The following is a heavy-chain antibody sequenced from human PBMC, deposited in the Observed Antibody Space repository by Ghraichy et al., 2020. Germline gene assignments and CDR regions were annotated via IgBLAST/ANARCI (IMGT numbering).Heavy chain of an antibody. Sequence: ASVKVSCKASGYTFTPYYMDWMRQAPGQGLEWKGWINPNSGGTNYAQKFQGRVIMTRDTSITTAYMELSSLTSDDTAVYYCAAHYNILTGYYDTLNDAFDIWGQGTMVTVSS. CDR3: AAHYNILTGYYDTLNDAFDI. V-gene: IGHV1-2*02. D-gene: IGHD3-9*01. J-gene: IGHJ3*02. CDR2: INPNSGGT. CDR1: GYTFTPYY.